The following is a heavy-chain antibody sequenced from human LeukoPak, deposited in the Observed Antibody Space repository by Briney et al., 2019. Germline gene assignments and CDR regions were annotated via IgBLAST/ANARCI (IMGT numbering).Heavy chain of an antibody. CDR3: ARAISYDILTGYSPRYYFDY. D-gene: IGHD3-9*01. Sequence: SWVRQAPGKGLEWIGYIYYSGSTYYNPSLKSRVTISVDTSKNQFSLKLSSVTAADTAVYYCARAISYDILTGYSPRYYFDYWGQGTLVTVSS. J-gene: IGHJ4*02. V-gene: IGHV4-30-4*08. CDR2: IYYSGST.